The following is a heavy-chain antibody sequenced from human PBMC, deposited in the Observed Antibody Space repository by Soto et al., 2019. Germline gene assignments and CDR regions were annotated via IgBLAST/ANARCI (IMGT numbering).Heavy chain of an antibody. CDR3: ARGADYGDYATFDP. D-gene: IGHD4-17*01. CDR2: MNPNSGNT. J-gene: IGHJ5*02. V-gene: IGHV1-8*01. CDR1: GYTFTSYD. Sequence: ASVKVSCKASGYTFTSYDINWVRQATGQGLEWMGWMNPNSGNTGYAQKFQGRVTMTRNTSISTAYMELSSLRSEDTAVYYCARGADYGDYATFDPWGQGTLVTVSS.